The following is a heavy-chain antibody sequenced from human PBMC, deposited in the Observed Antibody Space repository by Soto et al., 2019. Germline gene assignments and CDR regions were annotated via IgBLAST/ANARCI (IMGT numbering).Heavy chain of an antibody. CDR3: ARDKFAYYDSSGYWAPGY. D-gene: IGHD3-22*01. V-gene: IGHV3-33*01. Sequence: HPGGSLRLSCAASGFTFSSYGMHWVRQAPGKGLEWVAVIWYDGSNKYYADSVKGRFTIYRENSKNTLYLQMNSLRAEDTAVYYCARDKFAYYDSSGYWAPGYWGQGT. CDR1: GFTFSSYG. J-gene: IGHJ4*02. CDR2: IWYDGSNK.